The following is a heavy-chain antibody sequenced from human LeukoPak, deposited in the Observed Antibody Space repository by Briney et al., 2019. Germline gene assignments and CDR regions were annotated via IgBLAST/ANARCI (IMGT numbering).Heavy chain of an antibody. V-gene: IGHV3-33*01. J-gene: IGHJ3*02. CDR2: TWYDGSYK. CDR1: GFTFSTYG. CDR3: ARQFEGSHPIAFDI. D-gene: IGHD1-26*01. Sequence: PGGSLRLSCAASGFTFSTYGMHWVRQAPGKRLEWVAVTWYDGSYKYYGDSVKGRFTISRDNSKNTLYLQMASLRVEDTAVYYWARQFEGSHPIAFDIWGKGRWATVS.